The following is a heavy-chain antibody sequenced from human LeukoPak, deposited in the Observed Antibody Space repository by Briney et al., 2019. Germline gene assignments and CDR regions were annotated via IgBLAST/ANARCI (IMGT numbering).Heavy chain of an antibody. D-gene: IGHD3-16*02. CDR3: ARGDYDYVWGSYRYYYFDY. CDR2: ISSSSSTI. J-gene: IGHJ4*02. CDR1: GFTFSSYS. V-gene: IGHV3-48*01. Sequence: GGSLRLSCAASGFTFSSYSTNWVRQAPGKGLEWVSYISSSSSTIYYADSVKGRFTISRDNAKNSLYLQMNSLRAEDTAVYYCARGDYDYVWGSYRYYYFDYWGQGILVTVSS.